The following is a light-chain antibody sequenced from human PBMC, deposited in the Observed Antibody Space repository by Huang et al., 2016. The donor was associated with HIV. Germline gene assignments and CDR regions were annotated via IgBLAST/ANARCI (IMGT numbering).Light chain of an antibody. Sequence: AIQMTQSPSSLSASVGDRVTITCRASQAIRHDLGWYQHRPGKAPKLLIYAASELESGVSLRFRGSGSGTDFTLTISSLQPEDVGTYYCLQDFNYPRTFGQGTTVKI. J-gene: IGKJ1*01. CDR1: QAIRHD. V-gene: IGKV1-6*01. CDR3: LQDFNYPRT. CDR2: AAS.